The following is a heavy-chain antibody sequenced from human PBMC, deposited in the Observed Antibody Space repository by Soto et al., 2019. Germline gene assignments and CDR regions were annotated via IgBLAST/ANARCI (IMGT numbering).Heavy chain of an antibody. CDR2: IIPVSGAA. CDR3: ATSLGCRSTSCTLAY. Sequence: QVQLVQSGAEVKKPGSSVKVSCKASGGTFGSYAFSWVRQAPGQGLEWMGGIIPVSGAAHYAQKFQGSVTITAEESTSTAYMELSSLSSQDTAVYYCATSLGCRSTSCTLAYWGQGTRVIVSS. V-gene: IGHV1-69*01. CDR1: GGTFGSYA. D-gene: IGHD2-2*01. J-gene: IGHJ4*02.